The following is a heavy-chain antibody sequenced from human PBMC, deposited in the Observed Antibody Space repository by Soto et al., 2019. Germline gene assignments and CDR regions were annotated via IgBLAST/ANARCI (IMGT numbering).Heavy chain of an antibody. J-gene: IGHJ4*01. D-gene: IGHD1-26*01. CDR2: IKGKTDGGTP. Sequence: GGSLRLSCAASGFIFNKAWINWVRQAPGKGLEWVGRIKGKTDGGTPDFAAPVEGRFAISRDDSRNVVYLQMNSLKVEDTGIYYCNTDSYSSIVTVRFEYWGHGTLVTVSS. CDR1: GFIFNKAW. CDR3: NTDSYSSIVTVRFEY. V-gene: IGHV3-15*07.